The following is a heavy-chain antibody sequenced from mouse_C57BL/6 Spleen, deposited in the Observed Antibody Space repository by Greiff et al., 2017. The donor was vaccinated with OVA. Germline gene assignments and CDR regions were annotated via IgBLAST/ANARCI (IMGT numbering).Heavy chain of an antibody. CDR2: IRSKSSNYAT. CDR1: GFTFNTYA. J-gene: IGHJ4*01. CDR3: VRDRVIYYDYDEYYYAMDY. V-gene: IGHV10-3*01. D-gene: IGHD2-4*01. Sequence: DVMLVESGGGLVQPKGSLKLSCAASGFTFNTYAMHWVRQAPGKGLEWVARIRSKSSNYATYYADSVKDRFTISRDDSQSMLYLQMINLKTEDTAMYYCVRDRVIYYDYDEYYYAMDYWGQGTSVTVSS.